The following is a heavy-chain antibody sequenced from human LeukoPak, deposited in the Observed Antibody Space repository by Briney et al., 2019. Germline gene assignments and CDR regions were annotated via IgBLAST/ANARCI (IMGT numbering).Heavy chain of an antibody. Sequence: GASVKVSCKASGYTFTGYYMHWVRQAPGQGLEWMGWINPNSGGTNYAQKFQGRVTMTRDTSISTAYMELSRLRSDDTAVYYCARSPRYCSSTSCKYFDYWGQGTLVTVSS. CDR2: INPNSGGT. V-gene: IGHV1-2*02. J-gene: IGHJ4*02. CDR3: ARSPRYCSSTSCKYFDY. D-gene: IGHD2-2*01. CDR1: GYTFTGYY.